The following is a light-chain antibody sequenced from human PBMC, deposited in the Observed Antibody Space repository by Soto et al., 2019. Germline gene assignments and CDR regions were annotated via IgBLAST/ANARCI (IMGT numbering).Light chain of an antibody. Sequence: DIVMTQSPDSLAVSLGERATINCKSSQSVLSSSNNQNYLAWYQQKPGQPPKLLFYWASTRDSGVPDRFSGSGSGTDFTLPISSLQAEDVAIYHCQQFYSTLPTFGQGTKVEIK. CDR2: WAS. CDR3: QQFYSTLPT. V-gene: IGKV4-1*01. J-gene: IGKJ1*01. CDR1: QSVLSSSNNQNY.